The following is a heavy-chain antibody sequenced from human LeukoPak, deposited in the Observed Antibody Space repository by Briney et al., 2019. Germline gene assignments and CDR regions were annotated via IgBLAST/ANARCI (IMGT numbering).Heavy chain of an antibody. D-gene: IGHD5-12*01. CDR1: GFTFSSYG. CDR3: TKVQREIVPFMDV. CDR2: IWYDGSHK. V-gene: IGHV3-33*06. J-gene: IGHJ6*03. Sequence: GGSLRLSCAASGFTFSSYGMHWVRQAPGKGLEWLAVIWYDGSHKYNADSVKGRFTISRDNSKNTLYLQMNSRRAEDTAVYYCTKVQREIVPFMDVWGKGTTVTVSS.